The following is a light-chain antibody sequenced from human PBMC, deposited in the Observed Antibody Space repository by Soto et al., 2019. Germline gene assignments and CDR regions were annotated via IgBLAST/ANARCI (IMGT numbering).Light chain of an antibody. J-gene: IGLJ2*01. Sequence: QSALTQPASVSGSPGQSITISCTGTSSDVGGYNFVSWYQHHPGTAPKLMIYDVSNRPSGVSNSFSGSKSGNTASLTISGLQPDDEADYYCSSYTSSNTVVFGGGTKLTVL. CDR2: DVS. V-gene: IGLV2-14*03. CDR3: SSYTSSNTVV. CDR1: SSDVGGYNF.